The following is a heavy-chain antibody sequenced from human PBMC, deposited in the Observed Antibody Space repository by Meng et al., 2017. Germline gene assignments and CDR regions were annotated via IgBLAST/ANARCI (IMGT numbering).Heavy chain of an antibody. CDR1: GFTVSSNY. V-gene: IGHV3-53*01. J-gene: IGHJ4*02. Sequence: GVLKISCAASGFTVSSNYMSWVRQAPGKGLEWVSVIYRGGSTYYADAVKGRFTISRDNSKNTLYLQMNSLRAEDTAVYYCARLWFGEYTFDYWGQGTLVTVSS. CDR3: ARLWFGEYTFDY. D-gene: IGHD3-10*01. CDR2: IYRGGST.